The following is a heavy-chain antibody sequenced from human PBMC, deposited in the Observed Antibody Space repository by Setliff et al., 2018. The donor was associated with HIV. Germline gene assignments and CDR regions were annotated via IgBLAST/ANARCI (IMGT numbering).Heavy chain of an antibody. CDR2: ISSGSSYI. Sequence: GGSLRLSCAASGFTFSSYSMNWVRQAPGKGLEWVSSISSGSSYIYYAESVKGRFTISRDNAKNSLYLQMNSLRAEDTAVYYCARAVHSGWYYFDYWGQGTLVTVSS. CDR3: ARAVHSGWYYFDY. CDR1: GFTFSSYS. V-gene: IGHV3-21*01. D-gene: IGHD6-19*01. J-gene: IGHJ4*02.